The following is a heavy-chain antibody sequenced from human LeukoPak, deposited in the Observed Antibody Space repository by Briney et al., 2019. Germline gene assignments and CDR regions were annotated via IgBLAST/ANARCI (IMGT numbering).Heavy chain of an antibody. D-gene: IGHD6-19*01. Sequence: SETLSLTCTVSGGSMSNYYWNWIRQPPGKGLEWIGYMFYTGSGKYNPSLKSRVTISVDTSKNQFSLRLSSVTAADTAVYYCARGTLAVAGNLDYWGQGTLVTVSS. J-gene: IGHJ4*02. CDR1: GGSMSNYY. CDR3: ARGTLAVAGNLDY. V-gene: IGHV4-59*08. CDR2: MFYTGSG.